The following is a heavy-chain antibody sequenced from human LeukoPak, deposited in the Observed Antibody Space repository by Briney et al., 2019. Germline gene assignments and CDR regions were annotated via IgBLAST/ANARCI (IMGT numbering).Heavy chain of an antibody. J-gene: IGHJ4*02. V-gene: IGHV1-46*01. CDR1: GYTFTSYY. CDR3: ARSAPSRIAAAGPYYFDY. D-gene: IGHD6-13*01. CDR2: INPSGGST. Sequence: ASVKVSCQASGYTFTSYYMHWVRQAPGQGLEWMGIINPSGGSTSYAQKFQGRVTMTRDTSTSTVYMELSSLRSEDTAVYYCARSAPSRIAAAGPYYFDYWGQGTLVTVSS.